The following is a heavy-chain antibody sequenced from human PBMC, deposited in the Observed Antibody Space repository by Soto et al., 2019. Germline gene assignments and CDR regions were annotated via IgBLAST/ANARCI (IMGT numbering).Heavy chain of an antibody. V-gene: IGHV4-34*01. CDR3: AREGIGYCSGGSCYANWFDP. CDR1: GGSFSGYY. D-gene: IGHD2-15*01. CDR2: INHSGST. J-gene: IGHJ5*02. Sequence: SETLSLTCAVYGGSFSGYYWSWIRQPPGKGLEWIGEINHSGSTNYNPSLKSRVTISVDTSKNQFSLKLSSVTAADTAVYYCAREGIGYCSGGSCYANWFDPWGQGTLVTVSS.